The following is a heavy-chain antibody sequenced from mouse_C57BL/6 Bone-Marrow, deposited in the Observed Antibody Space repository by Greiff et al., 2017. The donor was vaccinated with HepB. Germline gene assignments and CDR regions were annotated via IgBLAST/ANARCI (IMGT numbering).Heavy chain of an antibody. CDR1: GYTFTDYN. J-gene: IGHJ2*01. V-gene: IGHV1-22*01. D-gene: IGHD2-1*01. CDR3: ARRGWYLYYFDY. Sequence: VESGASVKMSCKASGYTFTDYNMHWVKQSHGKSLEWIGYINPNNGGTSYNQKFKGKATLTVNKSSSTAYMELRSLTSEDSAVYYCARRGWYLYYFDYWGQGTTLTVSS. CDR2: INPNNGGT.